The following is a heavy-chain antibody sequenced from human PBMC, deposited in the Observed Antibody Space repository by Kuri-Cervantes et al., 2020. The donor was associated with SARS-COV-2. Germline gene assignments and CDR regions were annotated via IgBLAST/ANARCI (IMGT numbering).Heavy chain of an antibody. CDR2: IIPIFGTA. D-gene: IGHD6-13*01. V-gene: IGHV1-69*05. J-gene: IGHJ3*02. CDR1: AGTFSSYA. CDR3: ARDAWLGSSWYYYAFDM. Sequence: AAKETSNAAAGTFSSYAISWVRQAAGQGLEWMGGIIPIFGTANYAQKFQGRVTITTDESTSTAYMELSSLRSEDTAVYYCARDAWLGSSWYYYAFDMWGQGTMVTVSS.